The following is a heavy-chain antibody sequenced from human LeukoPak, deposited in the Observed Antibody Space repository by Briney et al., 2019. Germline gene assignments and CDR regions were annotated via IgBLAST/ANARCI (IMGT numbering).Heavy chain of an antibody. CDR3: ASGAILPSFDY. V-gene: IGHV3-30*04. CDR1: GFTFSSYA. D-gene: IGHD1-26*01. J-gene: IGHJ4*02. CDR2: ISYDGSNK. Sequence: PGGSLRLSCAASGFTFSSYAMHWVRQAPGKGPEWVAVISYDGSNKYYADSVKGRFTISRDNSKNTLYLQMNSLRAEDTAVYYCASGAILPSFDYWGQGTLVTVSS.